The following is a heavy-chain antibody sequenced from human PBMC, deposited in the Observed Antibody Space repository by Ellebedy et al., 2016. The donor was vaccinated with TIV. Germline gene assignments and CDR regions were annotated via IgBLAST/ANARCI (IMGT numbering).Heavy chain of an antibody. CDR2: INPEETTT. CDR1: GFYW. D-gene: IGHD6-13*01. CDR3: AKAPYSAGWYSGGDY. Sequence: GESLKISCAGSGFYWMHWVRQAPGKGLVWVSRINPEETTTNYADSVKGRFSISRDNSKNTLYLQMNSLRVEDTAIYYCAKAPYSAGWYSGGDYWGQGTLVTVSS. J-gene: IGHJ4*02. V-gene: IGHV3-74*01.